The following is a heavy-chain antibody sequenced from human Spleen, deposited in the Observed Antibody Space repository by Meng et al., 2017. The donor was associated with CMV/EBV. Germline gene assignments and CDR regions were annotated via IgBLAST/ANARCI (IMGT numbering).Heavy chain of an antibody. CDR3: SRVIVPAATSPWFDP. CDR1: GYTFTSYG. V-gene: IGHV1-18*01. Sequence: ASVKVSCKASGYTFTSYGISWVRQAPGQGLEWMGWIIAYNGNTNYAQKPQGSVTMTTDTSTSTAYMELRSLRSDDTAVYYCSRVIVPAATSPWFDPWGQGTLVTVSS. J-gene: IGHJ5*02. D-gene: IGHD2-2*01. CDR2: IIAYNGNT.